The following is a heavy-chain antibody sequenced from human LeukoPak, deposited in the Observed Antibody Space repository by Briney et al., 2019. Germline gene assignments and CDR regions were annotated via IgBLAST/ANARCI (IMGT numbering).Heavy chain of an antibody. CDR2: IRYDGRSQ. D-gene: IGHD1-7*01. V-gene: IGHV3-30*02. CDR3: AKYAKTTWSYYMDV. J-gene: IGHJ6*03. Sequence: PGGSLRLSCATSGFTFSNYGMHWVRQAPGKGLEWVAFIRYDGRSQYYANSVKGRFTISRDNSKNTLYLQMNSLRAEDTAVYYCAKYAKTTWSYYMDVWGKGTTVTVSS. CDR1: GFTFSNYG.